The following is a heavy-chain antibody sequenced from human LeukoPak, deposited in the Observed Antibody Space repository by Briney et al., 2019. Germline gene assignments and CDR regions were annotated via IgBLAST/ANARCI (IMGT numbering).Heavy chain of an antibody. CDR3: ARGVTGYCSSTSCYGYYYYGMDV. J-gene: IGHJ6*02. CDR2: IYSGGST. V-gene: IGHV3-66*01. CDR1: GVTVSSNY. Sequence: PGGSLRLSCAASGVTVSSNYMSWVRQAPGKGLEWVSVIYSGGSTYYADSVKGRFTISRDNSKNTLYLQMNNMRAEDTAVYYCARGVTGYCSSTSCYGYYYYGMDVWGQGTTVTVSS. D-gene: IGHD2-2*03.